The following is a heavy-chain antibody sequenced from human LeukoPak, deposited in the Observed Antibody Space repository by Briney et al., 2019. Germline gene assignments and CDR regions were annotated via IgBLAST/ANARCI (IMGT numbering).Heavy chain of an antibody. CDR1: GFTFSSYS. CDR2: ISSSSSYI. CDR3: ARVIRFGELDAFDI. J-gene: IGHJ3*02. D-gene: IGHD3-10*01. V-gene: IGHV3-21*01. Sequence: KSGGSLRLSCAASGFTFSSYSMNWVRQAPGKGLEWVSSISSSSSYIYYADSVKGRFTISRDNAKNSLYLQMNSLRAEDTAVYYCARVIRFGELDAFDIWGQGTMVTVSS.